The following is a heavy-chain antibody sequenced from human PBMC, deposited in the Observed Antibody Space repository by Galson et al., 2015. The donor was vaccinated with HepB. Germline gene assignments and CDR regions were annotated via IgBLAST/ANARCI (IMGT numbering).Heavy chain of an antibody. CDR2: ISSDGSST. D-gene: IGHD6-19*01. CDR3: GSFPPVGQWVNY. CDR1: SSHR. Sequence: SSHRMHWVRQVTGEGLVWVARISSDGSSTTYADSVKGRFTVSRDNAKSTLYLQMNSLRAEDTAVYYCGSFPPVGQWVNYWGQGTLVTVSS. V-gene: IGHV3-74*01. J-gene: IGHJ4*02.